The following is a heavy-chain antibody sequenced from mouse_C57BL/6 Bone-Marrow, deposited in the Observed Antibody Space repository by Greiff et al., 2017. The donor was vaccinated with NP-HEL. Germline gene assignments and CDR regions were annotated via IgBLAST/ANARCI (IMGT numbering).Heavy chain of an antibody. CDR3: ARRGDYGSSYGYFDV. CDR2: IYPGDGDT. J-gene: IGHJ1*03. D-gene: IGHD1-1*01. V-gene: IGHV1-82*01. Sequence: VQLQQSGPELVKPGASVKISCKASGYAFSSSWMNWVKQRPGKGLEWIGRIYPGDGDTNYNGKFKGKATLTADKSSSTAYMQLSSLTSEDSAVYFCARRGDYGSSYGYFDVWGTGTTVTVSS. CDR1: GYAFSSSW.